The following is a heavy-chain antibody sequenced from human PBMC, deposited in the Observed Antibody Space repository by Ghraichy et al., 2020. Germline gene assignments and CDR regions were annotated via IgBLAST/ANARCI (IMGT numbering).Heavy chain of an antibody. Sequence: GGSLRLSCAASGFTFSDYYMSWIRQAPGKGLEWVSYISSSSSYTNYADSVKGRFTISRDNAKNSLYLQMNSLRAEDTAVYYCARVMTTPGGWWGAFDIWGQGTMVTVSS. D-gene: IGHD4-11*01. CDR1: GFTFSDYY. CDR2: ISSSSSYT. V-gene: IGHV3-11*06. J-gene: IGHJ3*02. CDR3: ARVMTTPGGWWGAFDI.